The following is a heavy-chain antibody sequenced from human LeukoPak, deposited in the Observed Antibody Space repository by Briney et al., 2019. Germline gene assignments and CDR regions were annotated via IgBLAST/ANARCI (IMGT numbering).Heavy chain of an antibody. CDR2: ISYDGSNK. Sequence: GGSLRLSCAASGFTFSSYAMHWVRQAPGKGLEWVAVISYDGSNKYYADSVKGRFTISRDNSKNTLYLQMNSLRAEDTAVYYCARRRRAQRYYFDYWGQGTLVTVSS. J-gene: IGHJ4*02. V-gene: IGHV3-30*04. CDR1: GFTFSSYA. CDR3: ARRRRAQRYYFDY.